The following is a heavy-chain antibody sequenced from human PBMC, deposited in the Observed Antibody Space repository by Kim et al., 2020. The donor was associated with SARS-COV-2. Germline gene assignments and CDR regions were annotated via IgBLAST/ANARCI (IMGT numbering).Heavy chain of an antibody. D-gene: IGHD5-12*01. CDR3: AHRGSSDYDLYYFDF. V-gene: IGHV2-5*02. CDR1: GFSLRKNGVG. CDR2: IYWDEVE. Sequence: SGPTLVTPAQSLTLTCSFSGFSLRKNGVGVGWIRQPPGKPLEWLALIYWDEVERYNPSLSSRISVSMDTSRNQVFLTMTNVDPVDTGTYYCAHRGSSDYDLYYFDFWGPGARVLVSS. J-gene: IGHJ4*02.